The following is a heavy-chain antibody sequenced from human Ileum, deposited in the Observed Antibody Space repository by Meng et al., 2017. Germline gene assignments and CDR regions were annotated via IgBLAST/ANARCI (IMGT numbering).Heavy chain of an antibody. V-gene: IGHV7-4-1*02. J-gene: IGHJ4*02. CDR1: GYIFTTYA. Sequence: QVQRVQSGSGLKQPGASVKVSCKASGYIFTTYAINWVRQAPGQGLEWMGWINTNTGNPTYAQGFTGRFVFSLDTSVNTAYLQISSLKAEDTAVYYCARVTGGDYGIEFAYWGQGTLVTVSS. CDR2: INTNTGNP. D-gene: IGHD4-17*01. CDR3: ARVTGGDYGIEFAY.